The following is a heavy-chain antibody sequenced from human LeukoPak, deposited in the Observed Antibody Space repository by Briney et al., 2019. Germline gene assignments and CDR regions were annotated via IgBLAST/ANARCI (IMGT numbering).Heavy chain of an antibody. Sequence: GGSLRLSCAASGLNFDDYDMNWVRQAPGKGLEWVCGMNWNGGSTVYADSVKGRFTISRDNAKNSLYLQMNSLRAEDTAFYYCAKGGSYRDYLFYYMDVWGKGTTVTVSS. CDR1: GLNFDDYD. CDR2: MNWNGGST. V-gene: IGHV3-20*04. J-gene: IGHJ6*03. CDR3: AKGGSYRDYLFYYMDV. D-gene: IGHD1-26*01.